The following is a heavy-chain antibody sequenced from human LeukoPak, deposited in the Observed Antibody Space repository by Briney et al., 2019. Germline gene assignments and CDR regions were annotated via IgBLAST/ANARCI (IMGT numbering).Heavy chain of an antibody. D-gene: IGHD3-10*01. J-gene: IGHJ4*02. CDR2: IYPGDSDT. CDR1: GYSFTSSW. Sequence: GESLKISCKGSGYSFTSSWIGWVRQMPGKGLEWMGIIYPGDSDTRYSPSLQGQVTISADKSISTAYLQWSSLKAADTAMYYCARQRSSRDRFDYWGQGTLVTVSS. CDR3: ARQRSSRDRFDY. V-gene: IGHV5-51*01.